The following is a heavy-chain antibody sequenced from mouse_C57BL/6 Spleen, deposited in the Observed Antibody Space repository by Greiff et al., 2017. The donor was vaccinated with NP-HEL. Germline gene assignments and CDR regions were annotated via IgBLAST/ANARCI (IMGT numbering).Heavy chain of an antibody. D-gene: IGHD2-4*01. V-gene: IGHV1-4*01. CDR1: GYTFTSYT. CDR3: AREDYDYDYFDY. Sequence: VQLQQSGAELARPGASVKMSCKDSGYTFTSYTMHWVKQRPGQGLEWIGYINPSSGYTKYNQKFKDKATLTADKSSSTAYMQLSSLTSEDSAVYYCAREDYDYDYFDYWGQGTTLTVSS. J-gene: IGHJ2*01. CDR2: INPSSGYT.